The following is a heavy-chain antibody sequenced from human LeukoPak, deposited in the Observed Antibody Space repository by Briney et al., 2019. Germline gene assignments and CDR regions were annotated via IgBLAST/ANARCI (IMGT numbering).Heavy chain of an antibody. CDR1: GGSISSYY. CDR3: ARDMALLWFGELLPHGAFDI. CDR2: IYTSGST. J-gene: IGHJ3*02. V-gene: IGHV4-4*07. D-gene: IGHD3-10*01. Sequence: PSETLSLTCTVSGGSISSYYWSWIRQPAGKGLEWIGRIYTSGSTNYNPSLKSRVTMSVDTSKNQFSLKLSSVTAADTAVYYCARDMALLWFGELLPHGAFDIWGQGTMVTVSS.